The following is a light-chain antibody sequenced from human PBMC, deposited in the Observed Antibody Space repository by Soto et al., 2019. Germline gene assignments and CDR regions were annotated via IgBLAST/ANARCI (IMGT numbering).Light chain of an antibody. J-gene: IGLJ1*01. Sequence: QSALTQPASVSGSPGQSITISCTGTSSDVGGYNYVSWYQQHPGKAPKLMIYDVSNRPSGVSNLFSCSKSGNTASLTISGLQAEDEADYYCSSYTSSSTYVFGTGTKLTVL. CDR2: DVS. CDR1: SSDVGGYNY. V-gene: IGLV2-14*01. CDR3: SSYTSSSTYV.